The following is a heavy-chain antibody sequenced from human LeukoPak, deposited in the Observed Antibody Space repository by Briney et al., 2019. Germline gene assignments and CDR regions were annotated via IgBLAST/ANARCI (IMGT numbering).Heavy chain of an antibody. CDR2: IYSSGST. D-gene: IGHD3-10*01. CDR3: ARAYYYGSGSYGLDY. V-gene: IGHV4-59*01. J-gene: IGHJ4*02. CDR1: GGSISSYY. Sequence: SSETLSLTCTVSGGSISSYYWSWIRQPPGKGLEWVGYIYSSGSTNYNPSLKSRLTISVDASKNQFSLKLTSVTAADTAVYYCARAYYYGSGSYGLDYWGQGTLVTVSS.